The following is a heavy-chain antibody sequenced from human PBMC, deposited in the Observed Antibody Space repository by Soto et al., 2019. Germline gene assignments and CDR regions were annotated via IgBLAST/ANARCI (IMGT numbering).Heavy chain of an antibody. CDR3: AKRGESSTRPYYFDY. CDR2: ISESGGDT. V-gene: IGHV3-23*01. CDR1: GFTFSSYT. J-gene: IGHJ4*02. D-gene: IGHD6-13*01. Sequence: VGSLRLSCASSGFTFSSYTMAWIRQAPGKGLEWVSAISESGGDTYYADSVKGRFTISRDNSKNTLYLQMHSLRADDTAVYYCAKRGESSTRPYYFDYWGQGTLVTVSS.